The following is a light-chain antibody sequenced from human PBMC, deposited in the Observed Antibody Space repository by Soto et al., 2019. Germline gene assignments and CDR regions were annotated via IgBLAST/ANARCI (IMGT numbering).Light chain of an antibody. V-gene: IGLV1-40*01. CDR1: SSNIGAGYD. J-gene: IGLJ1*01. CDR2: GNS. Sequence: QSVLWQPPSVSGAPGQSVTISCTGSSSNIGAGYDVNWYQQLPGTAPKLLIYGNSNRPSGVPDRFSGSKSDTSASLAITGLQAEDEADYYCQSYDSSLSGYVFGTGTKVTVL. CDR3: QSYDSSLSGYV.